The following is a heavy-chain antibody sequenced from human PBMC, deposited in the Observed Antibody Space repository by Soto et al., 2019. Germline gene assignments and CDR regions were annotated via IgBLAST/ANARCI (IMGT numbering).Heavy chain of an antibody. CDR2: INHSGST. D-gene: IGHD3-10*01. CDR1: GGSFSGYY. CDR3: AGGYYGSGSYPVRGLYYFDY. V-gene: IGHV4-34*01. Sequence: SETLSLTCAVYGGSFSGYYWSWIRQPPGKGLEWIGEINHSGSTNYNPSLKSRVTISVDTSKNQFSLKLSSVTAADTAVYYCAGGYYGSGSYPVRGLYYFDYWGQGTLVTVSS. J-gene: IGHJ4*02.